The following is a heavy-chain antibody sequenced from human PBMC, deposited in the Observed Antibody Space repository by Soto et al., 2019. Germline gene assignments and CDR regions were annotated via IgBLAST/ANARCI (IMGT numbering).Heavy chain of an antibody. CDR3: ARDGGYYYYVMDV. V-gene: IGHV4-59*11. Sequence: VSCGNIGDHYWSCIIQPQGKGLEWIGYIYYSGSTNYNPSLKSRVTISVDTSKNQFSLKLSSVTAADTAVYYCARDGGYYYYVMDVWGQGTTVTVSS. D-gene: IGHD3-16*01. CDR1: CGNIGDHY. J-gene: IGHJ6*02. CDR2: IYYSGST.